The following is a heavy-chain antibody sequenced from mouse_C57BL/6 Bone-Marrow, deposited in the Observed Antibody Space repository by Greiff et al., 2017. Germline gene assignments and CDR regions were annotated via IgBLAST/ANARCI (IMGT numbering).Heavy chain of an antibody. D-gene: IGHD2-3*01. CDR2: IYPGSGNT. CDR3: ARNPYDGLDY. Sequence: VQLQQSGAELVRPGASVKLSCKASGYTFTDYYINWVKQRPGQGLEWIARIYPGSGNTYYNEKFKGKDKLTAEKSSSTAYMQLSSLTSEDSAVYFCARNPYDGLDYWGQGTTLTVSS. CDR1: GYTFTDYY. V-gene: IGHV1-76*01. J-gene: IGHJ2*01.